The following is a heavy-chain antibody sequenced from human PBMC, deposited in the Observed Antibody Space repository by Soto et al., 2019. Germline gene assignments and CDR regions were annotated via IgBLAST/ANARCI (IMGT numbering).Heavy chain of an antibody. J-gene: IGHJ5*02. V-gene: IGHV4-59*01. CDR3: ARDRGGITVSSKPLGEWFDP. Sequence: QVQLQESGPGLLRPSETLSLTCTVSGVSIDNFFWSWIRQTPGKGLAWIGYVSQGGAAAYMAEGETTGYNHSLESRATISLDLPKNQFSLKLTPVTAADTAVYYCARDRGGITVSSKPLGEWFDPWGQGTLVTVSS. CDR2: VSQGGAAAYMAEGETT. D-gene: IGHD3-16*01. CDR1: GVSIDNFF.